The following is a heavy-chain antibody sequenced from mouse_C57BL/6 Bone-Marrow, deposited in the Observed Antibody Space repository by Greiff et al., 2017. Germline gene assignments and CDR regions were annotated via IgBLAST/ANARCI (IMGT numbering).Heavy chain of an antibody. D-gene: IGHD2-12*01. CDR2: FHPYNDDT. V-gene: IGHV1-47*01. J-gene: IGHJ2*01. CDR3: ARGRIYSPYYFDY. Sequence: VMLVESGAELVKPGASVKMSCKASGYTFTTYPIEWMKQNHGKSLEWIGNFHPYNDDTKYNEKFKGKATLTVEKSSSTVYLELSRLTSDDSAVYYCARGRIYSPYYFDYWGQGTTLTVSS. CDR1: GYTFTTYP.